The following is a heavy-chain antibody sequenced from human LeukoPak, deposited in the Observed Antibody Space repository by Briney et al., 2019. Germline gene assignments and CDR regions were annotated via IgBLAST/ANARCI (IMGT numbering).Heavy chain of an antibody. CDR3: ARSPRYFDWLLSVAFDI. CDR2: IYYSGST. CDR1: GGSISSSRSD. J-gene: IGHJ3*02. D-gene: IGHD3-9*01. Sequence: SETLSLTCTVSGGSISSSRSDWGWVRQPPGKGLEWIGNIYYSGSTYYNPSLKSRVTISVDTSKYQFSLKLSSVTAADTAMYYCARSPRYFDWLLSVAFDIWGQGTMVTVSS. V-gene: IGHV4-39*01.